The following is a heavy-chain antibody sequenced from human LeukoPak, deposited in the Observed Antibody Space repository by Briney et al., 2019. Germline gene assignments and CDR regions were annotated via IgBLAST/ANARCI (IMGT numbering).Heavy chain of an antibody. CDR3: ARDPGMVTTPYYYGMDV. CDR1: GYTFTSYG. V-gene: IGHV1-18*01. J-gene: IGHJ6*02. D-gene: IGHD4-23*01. Sequence: ASETVSCKASGYTFTSYGISWVRQAPGQGIEWMGWISAYNGNTNYAQKLQGRGTMTTDTSTSTAYMELRSLRSDDTAVYYCARDPGMVTTPYYYGMDVWGQGTTVTVSS. CDR2: ISAYNGNT.